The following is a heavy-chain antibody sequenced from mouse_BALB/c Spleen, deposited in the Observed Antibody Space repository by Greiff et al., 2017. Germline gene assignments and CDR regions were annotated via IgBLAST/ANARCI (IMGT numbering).Heavy chain of an antibody. V-gene: IGHV1-80*01. CDR2: IYPGDGDT. CDR1: GYAFSSYW. CDR3: ARRGTTYYAMDY. D-gene: IGHD2-14*01. J-gene: IGHJ4*01. Sequence: VKLMESGAELVRPGSSVKISCKASGYAFSSYWMNWVKQRPGQGLEWIGQIYPGDGDTNYNGKFKGKATLTADKSSSTAYMQLSSLTSEDSAVYFCARRGTTYYAMDYWGQGTSVTVSS.